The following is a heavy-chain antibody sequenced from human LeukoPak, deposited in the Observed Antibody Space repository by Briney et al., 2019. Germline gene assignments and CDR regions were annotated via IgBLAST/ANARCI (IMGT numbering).Heavy chain of an antibody. CDR2: ISNSGSYI. J-gene: IGHJ4*02. Sequence: PGGSLRLSCAASGFTFSTYSMNWVRQAPGKGLEWVSSISNSGSYIYYADSVKGRFNISRDNSKKTLYLQMNSLRAEDTAVYYCAKGERGLLWFGELFYYFEYWGQGTLVAVSS. CDR1: GFTFSTYS. V-gene: IGHV3-21*04. D-gene: IGHD3-10*01. CDR3: AKGERGLLWFGELFYYFEY.